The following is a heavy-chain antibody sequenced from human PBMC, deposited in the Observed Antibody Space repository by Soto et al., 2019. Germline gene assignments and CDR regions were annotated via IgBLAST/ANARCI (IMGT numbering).Heavy chain of an antibody. D-gene: IGHD4-4*01. V-gene: IGHV1-69*06. J-gene: IGHJ6*02. Sequence: QVQLVQSGAEVKKPGSSVKVSCKASGGTFSSYAISWVRQAPGQGLEWMGGIIPIFGTGNYAQKFQGRVTITADKSTSTAYMELSSLRSEDTAVYYCASYSNYFFPTLLDYYGMDVWGQGTTVTVSS. CDR3: ASYSNYFFPTLLDYYGMDV. CDR2: IIPIFGTG. CDR1: GGTFSSYA.